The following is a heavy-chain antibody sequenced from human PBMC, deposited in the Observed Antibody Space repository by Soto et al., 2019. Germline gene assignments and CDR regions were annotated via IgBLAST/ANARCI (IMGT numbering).Heavy chain of an antibody. CDR3: AREGAYCSSTSCYYYYYYGMDV. CDR1: GFTFSSYW. Sequence: GSLRLSCAASGFTFSSYWMHWVRQAPGKGLVWVSRINSDGSSTSYADSVKGRFTISRDNAKNTLYLQMNSLRAEDTAVYYCAREGAYCSSTSCYYYYYYGMDVWGQGTTVTVSS. D-gene: IGHD2-2*01. CDR2: INSDGSST. V-gene: IGHV3-74*01. J-gene: IGHJ6*02.